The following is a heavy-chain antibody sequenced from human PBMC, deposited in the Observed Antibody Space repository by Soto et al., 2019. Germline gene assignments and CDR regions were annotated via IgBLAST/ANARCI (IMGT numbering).Heavy chain of an antibody. CDR1: GFTFSNYA. D-gene: IGHD2-2*01. J-gene: IGHJ4*02. Sequence: PGGSLRLSCAASGFTFSNYAMSWVRQAPGKGLEWVSAISDSGISTYYADSMKGRFTISRDNSKNTLYLQMNSLRVEDTAIYYCARDRTSTSRTPELWGQGTLVTVSS. CDR2: ISDSGIST. CDR3: ARDRTSTSRTPEL. V-gene: IGHV3-23*01.